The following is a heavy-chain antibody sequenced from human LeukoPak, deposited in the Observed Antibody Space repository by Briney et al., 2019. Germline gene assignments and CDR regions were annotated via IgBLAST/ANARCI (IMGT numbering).Heavy chain of an antibody. CDR2: ISSSSTI. V-gene: IGHV3-48*02. CDR3: ARTLAARDTSAYIDY. J-gene: IGHJ4*02. D-gene: IGHD3-22*01. Sequence: GGSPRLSCAASGFTFSSYSMNWVRQAPGKGLEWVSYISSSSTIYYADSVKGRFTISRDNARNSLYLQMNSLRDEDTAVYFCARTLAARDTSAYIDYWGQGTLVTVSS. CDR1: GFTFSSYS.